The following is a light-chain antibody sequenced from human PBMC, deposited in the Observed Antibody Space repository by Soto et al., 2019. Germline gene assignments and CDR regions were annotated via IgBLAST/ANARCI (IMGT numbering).Light chain of an antibody. J-gene: IGKJ1*01. CDR1: QRVSSN. CDR2: GAS. CDR3: QQYNDGSRT. V-gene: IGKV3-15*01. Sequence: DIVMTQSPAILSVSPGERATLSCRASQRVSSNLAWYQQKPDQAPRLLIFGASTRAAGIPARFSGSGSGTEFTLTISSLQSGDFAVYYCQQYNDGSRTFGQGTNVEVK.